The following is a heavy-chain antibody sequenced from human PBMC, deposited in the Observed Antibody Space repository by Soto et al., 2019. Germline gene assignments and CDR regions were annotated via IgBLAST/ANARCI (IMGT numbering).Heavy chain of an antibody. V-gene: IGHV1-18*04. Sequence: ASVKVSCTASGYTFASYGISWVRQAPGQGLEWMGWISAYNGNTNYAQKLQGRVTMTTDTSTSTAYMELRSLRSDDTAVYYCARDPRYCSGGSCYADNWFDPWGQGTLVTVSS. CDR3: ARDPRYCSGGSCYADNWFDP. CDR1: GYTFASYG. D-gene: IGHD2-15*01. J-gene: IGHJ5*02. CDR2: ISAYNGNT.